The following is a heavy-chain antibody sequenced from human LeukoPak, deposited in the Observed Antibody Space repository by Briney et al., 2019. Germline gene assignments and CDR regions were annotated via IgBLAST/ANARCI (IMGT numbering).Heavy chain of an antibody. CDR1: DDSITIYY. Sequence: SETLSLTCTVPDDSITIYYWSWLRQPPGKGLEGIGYIYHTGITNYNPSLNSRVTTSRDTSKNHFSLELSSATAADTAVYFCARGPYSYDSSGAFDIWGQGTMVTVSS. J-gene: IGHJ3*02. D-gene: IGHD3-22*01. CDR2: IYHTGIT. V-gene: IGHV4-59*08. CDR3: ARGPYSYDSSGAFDI.